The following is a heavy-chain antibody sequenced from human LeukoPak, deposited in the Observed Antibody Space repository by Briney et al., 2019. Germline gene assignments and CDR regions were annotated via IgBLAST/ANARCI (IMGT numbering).Heavy chain of an antibody. J-gene: IGHJ4*02. V-gene: IGHV4-34*01. CDR3: ASSVPYCYDSSGYYEVDFDY. D-gene: IGHD3-22*01. CDR2: INHSGST. CDR1: GGSFSGYY. Sequence: PSETLSLTCAVYGGSFSGYYWSWIRQPPGKGLEWIGEINHSGSTNYNPSLKSRVTISVDTSKNQFSLKLSSVTAADMAVYYCASSVPYCYDSSGYYEVDFDYWGQGTLVTVSS.